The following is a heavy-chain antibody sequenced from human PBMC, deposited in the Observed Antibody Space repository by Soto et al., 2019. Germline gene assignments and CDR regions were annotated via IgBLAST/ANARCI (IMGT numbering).Heavy chain of an antibody. CDR2: INSDGSSTST. Sequence: EVQLVESGGGLVQPGGSLRLSCAASGFTFSSYWMHWVRQAPGKGLVWVSRINSDGSSTSTSYADSVKGRFTISRDNSKNTLYLQMNSLRAEDTAVYYCARDQSYYGGPPAEYFDLWGRGTLVTVSS. CDR1: GFTFSSYW. V-gene: IGHV3-74*01. J-gene: IGHJ2*01. D-gene: IGHD4-17*01. CDR3: ARDQSYYGGPPAEYFDL.